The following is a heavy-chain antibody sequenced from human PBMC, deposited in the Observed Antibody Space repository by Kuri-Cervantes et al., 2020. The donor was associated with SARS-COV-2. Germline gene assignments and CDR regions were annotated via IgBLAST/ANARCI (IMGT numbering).Heavy chain of an antibody. CDR2: ISYDGSNK. D-gene: IGHD6-6*01. J-gene: IGHJ5*02. CDR3: AKSSGAARYNWFYP. Sequence: GGSLRLSCAASGFTFSSYGMHWVRQAPGKGLEWVAVISYDGSNKYYADSVKGRFTIPRDNSKNTLYLQMNSLRAEDTAVYYCAKSSGAARYNWFYPWGQGTLVTVSS. V-gene: IGHV3-30*18. CDR1: GFTFSSYG.